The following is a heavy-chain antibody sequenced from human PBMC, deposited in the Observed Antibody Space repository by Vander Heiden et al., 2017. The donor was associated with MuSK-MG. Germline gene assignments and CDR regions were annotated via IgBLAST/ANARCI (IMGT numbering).Heavy chain of an antibody. CDR1: HYSLTSGYY. J-gene: IGHJ4*02. V-gene: IGHV4-38-2*01. D-gene: IGHD3-10*01. CDR3: ARNFLPSRGFDS. CDR2: IYHSGAT. Sequence: QLQESGPRLVKRSETRALTWAVSHYSLTSGYYWGWIRQSPGKELEWIGSIYHSGATYYTLSLKSRVAISVDTSKNQFSLKVSPVTAADTAVDYCARNFLPSRGFDSWGQGTLVSVPS.